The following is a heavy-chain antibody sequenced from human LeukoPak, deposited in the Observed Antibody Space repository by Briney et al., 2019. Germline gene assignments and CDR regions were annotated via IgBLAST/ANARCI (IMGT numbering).Heavy chain of an antibody. CDR2: FYNSGST. Sequence: PSETLSLTCAVSGDSICTVSYYWGWIRQPPGKGLEWIGNFYNSGSTFYSPSLKSRVSISIDTSTNQFSLKLSSVTAADTAVYYCARRRITMIVGDAFDIWGQGTMVTVSS. D-gene: IGHD3-22*01. CDR3: ARRRITMIVGDAFDI. CDR1: GDSICTVSYY. V-gene: IGHV4-39*07. J-gene: IGHJ3*02.